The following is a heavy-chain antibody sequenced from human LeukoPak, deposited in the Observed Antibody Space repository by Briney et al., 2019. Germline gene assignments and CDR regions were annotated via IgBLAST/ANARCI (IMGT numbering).Heavy chain of an antibody. CDR3: ARDSDPFSGYYDY. J-gene: IGHJ4*02. CDR2: ISSSSSTI. V-gene: IGHV3-48*01. D-gene: IGHD2-15*01. Sequence: GGSLRLSCAAFGFTFRNYNMNWVRQAPGKGLEWVSYISSSSSTIYYAGPVKGRFTISRDNAKNSLYLQMNSLRAEDTAVYYCARDSDPFSGYYDYWGQGTLVTVSS. CDR1: GFTFRNYN.